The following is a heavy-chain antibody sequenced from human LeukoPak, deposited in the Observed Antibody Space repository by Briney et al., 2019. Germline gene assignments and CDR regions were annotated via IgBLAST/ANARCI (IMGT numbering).Heavy chain of an antibody. Sequence: QPGGSLRLSCAASGFTFSSYAMSWVRHAPGKGLEWVSAISGSGGSTYYADSVKGRFTLSRDNATNSLYLQMNSLRAEDTAVYYCARGVLKSGSDYWGQGTLVTVSS. J-gene: IGHJ4*02. V-gene: IGHV3-23*01. CDR2: ISGSGGST. D-gene: IGHD1-26*01. CDR3: ARGVLKSGSDY. CDR1: GFTFSSYA.